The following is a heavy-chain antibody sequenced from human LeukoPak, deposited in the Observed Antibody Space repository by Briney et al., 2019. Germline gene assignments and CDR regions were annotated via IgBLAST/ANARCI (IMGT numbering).Heavy chain of an antibody. J-gene: IGHJ5*01. Sequence: GGSLRLSCVASGFTFDDFAMHWVRQAPGKGLEWVSLISGDGDNTFYADSVKGRFTISRDNSENSLFLQMNSLRTDDTALYYCAKDFSSGWTDWFDSWGQGTLVTVSS. D-gene: IGHD6-19*01. CDR3: AKDFSSGWTDWFDS. V-gene: IGHV3-43*02. CDR1: GFTFDDFA. CDR2: ISGDGDNT.